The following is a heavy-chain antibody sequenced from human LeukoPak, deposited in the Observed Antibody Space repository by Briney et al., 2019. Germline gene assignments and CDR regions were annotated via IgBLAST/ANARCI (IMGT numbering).Heavy chain of an antibody. V-gene: IGHV4-4*02. D-gene: IGHD1-1*01. CDR3: ARDPRRGNWNDVDHY. CDR1: GGSITQINY. Sequence: SETLSLTCDLSGGSITQINYWTWVRQPPGKGLEWSGEVSLQGGTNYNTSLLRRVAISVDTSAHHACLQVTSVRAPRTAVYYCARDPRRGNWNDVDHYWGQGTLVTVSS. J-gene: IGHJ4*02. CDR2: VSLQGGT.